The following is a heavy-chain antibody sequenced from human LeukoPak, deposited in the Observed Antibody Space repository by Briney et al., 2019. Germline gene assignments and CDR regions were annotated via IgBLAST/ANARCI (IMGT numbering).Heavy chain of an antibody. J-gene: IGHJ4*02. V-gene: IGHV3-7*01. CDR2: IKQDESEE. D-gene: IGHD3-10*01. CDR1: GFTFSSYW. CDR3: ARRIVTYYYGSGLDY. Sequence: GGSLRLSCAASGFTFSSYWMSWVRQAPGKGLEWVANIKQDESEEYYVDSVKGRFTISRDNAKSSLYLQMNSLRAEDTAVYFCARRIVTYYYGSGLDYWGQGTLVTVSS.